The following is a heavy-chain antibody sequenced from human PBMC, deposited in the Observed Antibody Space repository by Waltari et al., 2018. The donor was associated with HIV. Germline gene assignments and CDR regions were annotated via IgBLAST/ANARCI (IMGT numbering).Heavy chain of an antibody. CDR1: GFTSSSYA. J-gene: IGHJ4*02. CDR3: ARDKGNSSSSGFDY. V-gene: IGHV3-30*04. D-gene: IGHD6-6*01. Sequence: QVQLVESGGGVVQPGRALRRSCAASGFTSSSYAMHWVRQAPGKGLEWVAVISYDGSNKYYADSVKGRFTISRDNSKNTLYLQMNSLRAEDTAVYYCARDKGNSSSSGFDYWGQGTLVTVSS. CDR2: ISYDGSNK.